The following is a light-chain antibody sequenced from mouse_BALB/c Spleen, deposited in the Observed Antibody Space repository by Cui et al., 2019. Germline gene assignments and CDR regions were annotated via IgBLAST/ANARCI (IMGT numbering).Light chain of an antibody. Sequence: IVLTQSPAIMSASPGEKVTMTCSASSSVSYMYWYQQKPGSSPRLLIYDTSNLASGVPVRFSGSGSGTSYSLTISRMEAEDAATYYCQQWNSYPRTFGGGTKLEIK. CDR1: SSVSY. CDR3: QQWNSYPRT. J-gene: IGKJ1*01. CDR2: DTS. V-gene: IGKV4-55*01.